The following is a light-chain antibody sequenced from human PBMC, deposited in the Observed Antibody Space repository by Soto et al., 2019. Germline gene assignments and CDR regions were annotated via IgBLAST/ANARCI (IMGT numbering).Light chain of an antibody. J-gene: IGLJ1*01. CDR3: SSYTTSYFYV. CDR2: GVK. V-gene: IGLV2-14*01. Sequence: QSALTQPASVSGSPGQSITISCTGSGRDIGAYNYVSWYQQHPGKAPKLIIYGVKNRPSGVSNRLSASKSAFTASLTISGLQAEDEADYYCSSYTTSYFYVFGPGTKSPS. CDR1: GRDIGAYNY.